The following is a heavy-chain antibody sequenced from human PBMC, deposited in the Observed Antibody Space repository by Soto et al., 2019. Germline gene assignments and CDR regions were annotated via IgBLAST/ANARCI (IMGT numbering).Heavy chain of an antibody. CDR3: ARADESPYYYYGMDV. Sequence: QVQLVESGGGVVQPGRSLRLSCAASGFTFSSYAMHWVRQAPGKGLEWVAVISYDGSNKYYADSVKGRFTISRDNSKNRLYRQMNSLRAEDTAVYYCARADESPYYYYGMDVWGQGTTVTVSS. CDR2: ISYDGSNK. CDR1: GFTFSSYA. V-gene: IGHV3-30-3*01. J-gene: IGHJ6*01.